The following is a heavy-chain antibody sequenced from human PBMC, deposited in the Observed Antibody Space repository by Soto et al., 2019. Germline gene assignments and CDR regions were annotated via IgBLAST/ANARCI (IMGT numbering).Heavy chain of an antibody. Sequence: PSETLSLTCTVSGYSISSGYHWAWIRQPPGKGLGLPGSVHYSGNTYYNPSLKGRLTISVDKSKNQFSLNLSSVTAADTAVYYCARQDRVVAEGRWFDPWGQGTLVTVSS. D-gene: IGHD2-15*01. CDR3: ARQDRVVAEGRWFDP. CDR1: GYSISSGYH. J-gene: IGHJ5*02. V-gene: IGHV4-38-2*02. CDR2: VHYSGNT.